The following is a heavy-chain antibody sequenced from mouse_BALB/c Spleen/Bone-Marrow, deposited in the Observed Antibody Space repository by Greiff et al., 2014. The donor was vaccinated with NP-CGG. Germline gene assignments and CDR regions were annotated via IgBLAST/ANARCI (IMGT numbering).Heavy chain of an antibody. CDR3: ARVCYYGPRGDWFAY. J-gene: IGHJ3*01. CDR2: ISSNGGST. D-gene: IGHD1-1*01. V-gene: IGHV5-6-3*01. CDR1: GFTFSSYG. Sequence: DVKLQESGGGLVQPGRSLKLSCAASGFTFSSYGMPWVRQTPDKRLELVANISSNGGSTYYPDSLKGRFTISRDNANNTLYLQMNSLKSKDAAMYYCARVCYYGPRGDWFAYWGQGTLVTVSA.